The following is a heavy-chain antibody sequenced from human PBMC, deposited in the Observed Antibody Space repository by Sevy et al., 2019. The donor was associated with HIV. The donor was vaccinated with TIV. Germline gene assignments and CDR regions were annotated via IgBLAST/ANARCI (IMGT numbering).Heavy chain of an antibody. CDR3: AKTVNSGGGVVPAADYYYYGMDV. Sequence: GGYLRLSCAASGFTFSSYAMSWVRQAPGKGLEWVSAIDGKGRSTHYADSVKGRFTISRDNSKNTLYLQMNSLRAEDTAVYYCAKTVNSGGGVVPAADYYYYGMDVWGHGTTVTVSS. J-gene: IGHJ6*02. CDR2: IDGKGRST. D-gene: IGHD2-2*01. CDR1: GFTFSSYA. V-gene: IGHV3-23*01.